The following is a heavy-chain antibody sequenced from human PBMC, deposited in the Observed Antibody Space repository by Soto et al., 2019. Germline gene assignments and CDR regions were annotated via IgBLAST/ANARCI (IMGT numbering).Heavy chain of an antibody. J-gene: IGHJ4*02. D-gene: IGHD1-26*01. CDR3: ARGGGSDSFDY. CDR2: INHLETT. V-gene: IGHV4-30-2*01. CDR1: GASITFGGYS. Sequence: SETLSLTCTVSGASITFGGYSWSWIRQTPGKGLEWIGYINHLETTFYNPSFESRLTLSIDRAKNQFSLKLHSMSAADRAVYFCARGGGSDSFDYWGQGXLVTVSS.